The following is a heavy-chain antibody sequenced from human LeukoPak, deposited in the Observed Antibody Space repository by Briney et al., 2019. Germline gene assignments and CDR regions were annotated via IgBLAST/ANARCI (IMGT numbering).Heavy chain of an antibody. J-gene: IGHJ3*02. Sequence: GASVKVSCKASGYTFTSYVISWVRQAPGQGLEWMGWISAYNGNTNYAQKLPGRATMTTDTSTSTAYMELRSLRSDDTAVYYCARDGDYYDSSRYPGIGAFDIWGQGTMVTVSS. CDR2: ISAYNGNT. D-gene: IGHD3-22*01. CDR1: GYTFTSYV. CDR3: ARDGDYYDSSRYPGIGAFDI. V-gene: IGHV1-18*01.